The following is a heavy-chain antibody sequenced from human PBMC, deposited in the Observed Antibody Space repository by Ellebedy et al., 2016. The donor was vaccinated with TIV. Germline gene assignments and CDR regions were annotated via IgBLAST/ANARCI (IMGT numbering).Heavy chain of an antibody. CDR1: GGSVSGGSYY. V-gene: IGHV4-61*01. D-gene: IGHD6-13*01. J-gene: IGHJ3*02. CDR2: IYYSGST. CDR3: ARHVVAAASPMTYDAFDI. Sequence: MPSETLSLTCTVSGGSVSGGSYYWTWIRQPPGKGLEWIGYIYYSGSTNYNPSLKSRLTMSVDTSKNQFSLKLTSVTAADTAVYYCARHVVAAASPMTYDAFDIWGQGTMVTVSS.